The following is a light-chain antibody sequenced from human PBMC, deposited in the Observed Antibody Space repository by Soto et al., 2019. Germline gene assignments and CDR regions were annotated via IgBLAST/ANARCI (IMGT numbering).Light chain of an antibody. CDR3: QQSYSTPST. J-gene: IGKJ2*01. V-gene: IGKV1-39*01. CDR2: SAS. CDR1: QRIATY. Sequence: DIQMTQSPSSLSASVGDRVTITCRASQRIATYLNWYQQKPGKAPKLLIFSASSLQGGVPSRFSGAGSGTEFTLTISSLQPEDFATYYCQQSYSTPSTFGQGTKLEIK.